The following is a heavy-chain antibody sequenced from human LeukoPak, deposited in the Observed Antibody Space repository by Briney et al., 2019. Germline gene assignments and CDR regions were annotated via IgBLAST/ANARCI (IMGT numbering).Heavy chain of an antibody. V-gene: IGHV4-59*08. CDR1: GGSISSYY. J-gene: IGHJ6*03. D-gene: IGHD1-26*01. Sequence: PSENLSLTCTVSGGSISSYYWSWIRQPPGKGLEWIGCIYYSGSTNYNPSLKSRVTISIDTSKNLFSLKLSSVTAADTAVYYCARHLSSGSYFNNYYYMDVWGKGTTVTVSS. CDR3: ARHLSSGSYFNNYYYMDV. CDR2: IYYSGST.